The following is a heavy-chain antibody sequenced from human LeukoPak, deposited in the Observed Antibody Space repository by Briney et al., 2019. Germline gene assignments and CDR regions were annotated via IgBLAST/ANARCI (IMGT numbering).Heavy chain of an antibody. D-gene: IGHD3-9*01. CDR1: GYTFTSYG. CDR2: ISVYNGNT. V-gene: IGHV1-18*01. J-gene: IGHJ3*02. Sequence: ASVKVSCKASGYTFTSYGIIWVRQAPGQGLEWMGWISVYNGNTNYAQKLQGRVTLTTDTSTSTAYMELRSLRSDDTAVYYCARDRRDILTGPQSSDAFDIWGQGTMVTVSS. CDR3: ARDRRDILTGPQSSDAFDI.